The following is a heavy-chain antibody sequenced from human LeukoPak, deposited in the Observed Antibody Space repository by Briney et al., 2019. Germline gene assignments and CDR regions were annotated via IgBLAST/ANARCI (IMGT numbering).Heavy chain of an antibody. D-gene: IGHD1-14*01. Sequence: ASVKVSCKASGGTFSSYAISWVRQAPGQRLEWMGWINAGNGNTKYSQKFQGRVTITRDTSASTAYMELSSLRSEDTAVYYCARSEPIAFDIWGQGTMVTVSS. CDR3: ARSEPIAFDI. CDR2: INAGNGNT. CDR1: GGTFSSYA. J-gene: IGHJ3*02. V-gene: IGHV1-3*01.